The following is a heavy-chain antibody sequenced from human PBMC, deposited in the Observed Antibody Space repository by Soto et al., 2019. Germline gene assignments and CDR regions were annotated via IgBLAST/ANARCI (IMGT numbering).Heavy chain of an antibody. D-gene: IGHD5-12*01. CDR2: FDPEDGET. Sequence: ASVKVSCKVSGYTLTELSMHWVRQAPGKGLEWMGGFDPEDGETIYAQKFQGRVTMTEDTSTDTAYMELSSLRSEDTAVYYCATDRPSRDGYNWRFIFDYWGQGTLVTVSS. CDR3: ATDRPSRDGYNWRFIFDY. V-gene: IGHV1-24*01. CDR1: GYTLTELS. J-gene: IGHJ4*02.